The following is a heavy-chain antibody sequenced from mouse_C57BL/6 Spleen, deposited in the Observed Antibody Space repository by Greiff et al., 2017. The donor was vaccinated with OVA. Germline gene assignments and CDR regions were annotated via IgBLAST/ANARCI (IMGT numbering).Heavy chain of an antibody. CDR2: IWTGGGT. J-gene: IGHJ2*01. CDR1: GFSLTSYA. V-gene: IGHV2-9-1*01. Sequence: VKLMESGPGLVAPSQSLSITCTVSGFSLTSYAISWVRQPPGKGLEWLGVIWTGGGTNYKSALKSRLSISKDNSKSQVFLKMNSLQTDDTARYYCARNGAYYSNFYFDYWGQGTTLTVSS. CDR3: ARNGAYYSNFYFDY. D-gene: IGHD2-5*01.